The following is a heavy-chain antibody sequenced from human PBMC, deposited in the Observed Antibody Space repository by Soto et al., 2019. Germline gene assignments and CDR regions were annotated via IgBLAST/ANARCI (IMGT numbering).Heavy chain of an antibody. J-gene: IGHJ4*02. CDR2: ISAYNGNT. CDR1: GYTFTSYG. CDR3: ASYPRCGGDCHTRGYFDY. D-gene: IGHD2-21*01. Sequence: ASVKVSCKASGYTFTSYGISWVRQAPGQGLEWMGWISAYNGNTNYAQKLQGRVTMTTDTSTSTAYMELRSLRSDGTAVYYCASYPRCGGDCHTRGYFDYWGQGTLVTVSS. V-gene: IGHV1-18*01.